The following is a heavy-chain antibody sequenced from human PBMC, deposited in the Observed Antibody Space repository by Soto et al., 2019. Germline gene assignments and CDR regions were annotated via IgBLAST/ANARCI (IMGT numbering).Heavy chain of an antibody. CDR2: IYYSGST. Sequence: QLQLQESGPGLVKPSETLSLTCAVSGGSISSSSYYWGWIRQPPGKGLEWIGSIYYSGSTYYTPYLQRRVTISVDTSKNQFSLKLNSVTAADTAVYYCARRTVNIRTFYSGLKTHCFDYWGQGTLVTVSS. CDR1: GGSISSSSYY. V-gene: IGHV4-39*01. D-gene: IGHD6-19*01. J-gene: IGHJ4*02. CDR3: ARRTVNIRTFYSGLKTHCFDY.